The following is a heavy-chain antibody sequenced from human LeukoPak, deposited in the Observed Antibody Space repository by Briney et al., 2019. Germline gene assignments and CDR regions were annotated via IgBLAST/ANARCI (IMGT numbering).Heavy chain of an antibody. J-gene: IGHJ6*02. V-gene: IGHV3-74*01. CDR1: GFTFSSYW. D-gene: IGHD3-9*01. CDR3: AREGGYDILTGYYYYYYYGMDV. Sequence: GGSLRLSCAASGFTFSSYWMHWVRQAPGKGLVWVSRINSDGSSTSYADSVKGRFTISRDNAKNTLYLQMNSLRAEDTAVYYCAREGGYDILTGYYYYYYYGMDVWGQGTTVTVSS. CDR2: INSDGSST.